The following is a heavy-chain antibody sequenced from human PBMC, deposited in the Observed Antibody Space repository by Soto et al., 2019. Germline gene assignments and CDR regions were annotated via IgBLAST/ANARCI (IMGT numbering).Heavy chain of an antibody. CDR2: IYYSGST. Sequence: QVQLQESGPGLVKPSQTLSLTCTVSGGSISSGGYYWSWIRQHPGKGLEWIGYIYYSGSTYYNPSLKCRGTISVDTSKNQFSLKLSSVTAADTAVYYCARLSTSSSQSYYYFDYWGQGTLVTVSS. V-gene: IGHV4-31*03. CDR3: ARLSTSSSQSYYYFDY. J-gene: IGHJ4*02. D-gene: IGHD2-2*01. CDR1: GGSISSGGYY.